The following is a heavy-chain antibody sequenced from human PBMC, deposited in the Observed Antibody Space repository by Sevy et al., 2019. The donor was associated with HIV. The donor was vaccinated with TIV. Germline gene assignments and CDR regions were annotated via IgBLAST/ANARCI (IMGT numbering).Heavy chain of an antibody. CDR1: GFTFNNYA. J-gene: IGHJ3*02. Sequence: GGSLRLSCAVSGFTFNNYAMSWVRQAPGKGLDWVSTIYGSGGVSATYASGAVRYYADSVNGRFTISRDNSKNTLHQLTTSLKTGATAVYDCSVWRCDSTGSFDAFDIWGQGTMVTVSS. CDR2: IYGSGGVSATYASGAVR. CDR3: SVWRCDSTGSFDAFDI. D-gene: IGHD3-22*01. V-gene: IGHV3-23*01.